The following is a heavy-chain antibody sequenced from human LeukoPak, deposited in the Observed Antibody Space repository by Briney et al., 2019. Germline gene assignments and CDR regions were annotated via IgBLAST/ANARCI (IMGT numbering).Heavy chain of an antibody. CDR3: ARDLAVAHFDY. V-gene: IGHV3-30-3*01. D-gene: IGHD6-19*01. CDR1: GFTFSSYT. Sequence: PGGSLRLSCAASGFTFSSYTMSWVRQAPGKGLEWVAVISYDGSNKYYADSVKGRFTISRDNSKNTLYLQMNSLRAEDTAVYYCARDLAVAHFDYWGQGTLVTVSS. CDR2: ISYDGSNK. J-gene: IGHJ4*02.